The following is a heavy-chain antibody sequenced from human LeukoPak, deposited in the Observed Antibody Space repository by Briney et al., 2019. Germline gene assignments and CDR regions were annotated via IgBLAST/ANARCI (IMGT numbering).Heavy chain of an antibody. CDR1: GYTFTGYY. CDR3: ARDQVVDCGGDCYPFDY. CDR2: INPNSGGT. V-gene: IGHV1-2*02. J-gene: IGHJ4*02. Sequence: ASVKVSCKASGYTFTGYYMHWVRQAPGQGLEWMGWINPNSGGTNYAQKFQGRVTMTRDTSIRTAYMELSRLRSDGTAVYYCARDQVVDCGGDCYPFDYWGQGTLVTVSS. D-gene: IGHD2-21*02.